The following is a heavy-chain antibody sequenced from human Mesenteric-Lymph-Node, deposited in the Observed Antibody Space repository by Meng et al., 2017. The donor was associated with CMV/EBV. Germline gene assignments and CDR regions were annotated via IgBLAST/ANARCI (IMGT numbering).Heavy chain of an antibody. CDR1: GFTFSDYY. Sequence: GGSLRLSCAASGFTFSDYYMAWIRQAPGKGLEWISYVSSSGTNIYYADSVKGRFTISRDNAKNSLSLQMNSLRAEDTAMYYCARIEEEHDILTGYYKGGAFDVWGQGTMVTVSS. CDR3: ARIEEEHDILTGYYKGGAFDV. J-gene: IGHJ3*01. V-gene: IGHV3-11*01. D-gene: IGHD3-9*01. CDR2: VSSSGTNI.